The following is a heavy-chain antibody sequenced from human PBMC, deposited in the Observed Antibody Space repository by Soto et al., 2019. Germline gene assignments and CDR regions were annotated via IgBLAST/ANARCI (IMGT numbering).Heavy chain of an antibody. J-gene: IGHJ3*02. V-gene: IGHV4-39*01. Sequence: QLQLQESGPGLVKPSETLSLTCTVSGGSISSSHYYWGWIRQPPGKGLGWIGSIYYSGSTGYNSSLGSRVTLFVGGPKDESGFRLSYVLAADNAIDCFGSATLRSFLIWGQVTMVSV. CDR1: GGSISSSHYY. CDR2: IYYSGST. CDR3: GSATLRSFLI.